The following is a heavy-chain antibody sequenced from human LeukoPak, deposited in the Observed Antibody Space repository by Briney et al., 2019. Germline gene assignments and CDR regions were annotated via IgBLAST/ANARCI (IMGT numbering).Heavy chain of an antibody. CDR3: ARVFGGVLGFDY. CDR2: MNPNGGNT. CDR1: GYTFTSYD. V-gene: IGHV1-8*03. Sequence: GASVKVSCKASGYTFTSYDINWVRQAPGQGLEWMGWMNPNGGNTGYAQKFQGRVTITRNTSISTAYMELSSLRSEDTAVYYCARVFGGVLGFDYWGQGTLVTVSS. D-gene: IGHD2-8*02. J-gene: IGHJ4*02.